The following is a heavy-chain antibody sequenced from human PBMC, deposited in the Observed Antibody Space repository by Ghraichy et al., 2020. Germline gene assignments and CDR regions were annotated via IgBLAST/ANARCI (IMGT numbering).Heavy chain of an antibody. CDR2: IYYSGST. CDR1: GGSISSGGYY. V-gene: IGHV4-31*03. CDR3: ARWGSGTPGFDY. Sequence: SQTLSLTCTVSGGSISSGGYYWSWIRQHPGKGLEWIGYIYYSGSTYYNPSLKSRVTISVDTSKNQFSLKLSSVTAADTAVYYCARWGSGTPGFDYWGQGTLVTVSS. J-gene: IGHJ4*02. D-gene: IGHD3-10*01.